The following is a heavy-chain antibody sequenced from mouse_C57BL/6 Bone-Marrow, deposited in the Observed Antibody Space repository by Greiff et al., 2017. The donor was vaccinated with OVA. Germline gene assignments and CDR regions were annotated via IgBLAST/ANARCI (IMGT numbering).Heavy chain of an antibody. J-gene: IGHJ2*01. CDR1: GFTFTNTY. Sequence: VQLQQSVAELVRPGASVKLSCTASGFTFTNTYMHWVKQRPEQGLEWIGRIDPANGNTKYAPKFQGKATLTVDTSSNTAYLQLSSLTSEDTANYYGARSDYYGSSPYYFDYWGQGTTLTGSS. CDR2: IDPANGNT. CDR3: ARSDYYGSSPYYFDY. D-gene: IGHD1-1*01. V-gene: IGHV14-3*01.